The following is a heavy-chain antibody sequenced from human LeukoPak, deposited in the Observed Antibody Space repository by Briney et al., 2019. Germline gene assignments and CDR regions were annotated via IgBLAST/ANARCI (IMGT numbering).Heavy chain of an antibody. V-gene: IGHV3-48*04. D-gene: IGHD2-15*01. CDR2: ITSSSDAI. CDR3: ARYCSGGSCWDS. Sequence: GGSLRLSCAASGFSFSSYNMNWVRQAPGKGLEWVSYITSSSDAIYYADSVKGRFTISRDNAKNSLYLQMNSLRAEDTAVYYCARYCSGGSCWDSWGQGTLVTVSS. J-gene: IGHJ4*02. CDR1: GFSFSSYN.